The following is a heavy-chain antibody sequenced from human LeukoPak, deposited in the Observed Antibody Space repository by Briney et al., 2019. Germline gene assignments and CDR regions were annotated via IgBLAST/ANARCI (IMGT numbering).Heavy chain of an antibody. D-gene: IGHD5-24*01. V-gene: IGHV5-51*01. CDR3: ARGLGRWLKLSVCDY. J-gene: IGHJ4*02. Sequence: GGSLKISRKGSGYSFPAHWIGWVRQMPGKGLELMRAIYPGDSDTKDSTSFHGQVTISADKSISTAYLQWSSLKASDTDMYYCARGLGRWLKLSVCDYWGQGTLVTVSS. CDR1: GYSFPAHW. CDR2: IYPGDSDT.